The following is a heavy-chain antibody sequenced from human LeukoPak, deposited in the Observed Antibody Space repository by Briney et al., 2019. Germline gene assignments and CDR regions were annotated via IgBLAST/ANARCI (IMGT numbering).Heavy chain of an antibody. D-gene: IGHD1-26*01. J-gene: IGHJ4*02. CDR3: AKGFHSGSFNELDY. CDR1: GFTFNNYA. CDR2: FAMIDDII. V-gene: IGHV3-23*05. Sequence: GGSLRLSCAGSGFTFNNYAMSWVRQAPGKGLESVSGFAMIDDIIHYVDSVKGRFTISRDNSKNMLYLQMNSLRAEDTAVYYCAKGFHSGSFNELDYWGQGTLVTVSS.